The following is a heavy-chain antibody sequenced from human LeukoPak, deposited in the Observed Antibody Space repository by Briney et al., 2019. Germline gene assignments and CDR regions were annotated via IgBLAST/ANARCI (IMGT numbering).Heavy chain of an antibody. D-gene: IGHD5-24*01. J-gene: IGHJ4*02. CDR3: ASGSRDGYIEYYFDY. Sequence: SETLSLTCAVSGGSITTDYWSWIRQPAGKGLEWIGRISTRGSTNYNPSLRSRVTMSVDTSKNQFSLKLSSVTAADTAVYYCASGSRDGYIEYYFDYWGQGTLVTVSS. V-gene: IGHV4-4*07. CDR1: GGSITTDY. CDR2: ISTRGST.